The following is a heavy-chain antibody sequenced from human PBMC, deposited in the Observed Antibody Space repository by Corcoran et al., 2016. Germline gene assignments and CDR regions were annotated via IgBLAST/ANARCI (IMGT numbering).Heavy chain of an antibody. D-gene: IGHD6-19*01. V-gene: IGHV4-34*01. J-gene: IGHJ4*02. CDR3: ARASPFSGWDS. CDR1: GGSFSGYY. Sequence: QVQLQQWGAGLLKPSETLSLTCAVYGGSFSGYYWSWIRQPPGKGLEWIGEINHSGSTNYNPSLKSRVTISVDTSKNQFSLKLSSVTAADTAVYYCARASPFSGWDSWGQGTLVTVSS. CDR2: INHSGST.